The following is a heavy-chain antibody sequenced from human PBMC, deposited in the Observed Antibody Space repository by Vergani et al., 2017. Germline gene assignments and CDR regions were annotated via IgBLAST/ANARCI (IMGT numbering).Heavy chain of an antibody. CDR3: AGVQATFKIAADNVDY. D-gene: IGHD6-13*01. J-gene: IGHJ4*02. CDR1: GFTFSSYW. V-gene: IGHV3-7*03. Sequence: EVQLVESGGGLVQPGGSLRLSCAASGFTFSSYWMSWVRQAPGKGLEWVANIKQDGSEKYYVDSVKGRFTISRDNAKNSLYLQMNSLRAEDTAVYYCAGVQATFKIAADNVDYWGQGTLVTVSS. CDR2: IKQDGSEK.